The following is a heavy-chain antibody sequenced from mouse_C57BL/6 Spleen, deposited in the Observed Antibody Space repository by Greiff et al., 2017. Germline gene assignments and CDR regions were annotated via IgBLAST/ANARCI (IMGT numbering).Heavy chain of an antibody. CDR2: INPNNGGT. J-gene: IGHJ3*01. Sequence: EVQLQQSGPELVKPGASVKIPCKASGYTFTDYNMDWVKQSPGKSLEWIGDINPNNGGTIYNQKFKGKATLTVDKSSSTAYMELRSLTSEDTAVYYCARGGIYDGYYFAYWGQGTLVTVSA. V-gene: IGHV1-18*01. D-gene: IGHD2-3*01. CDR3: ARGGIYDGYYFAY. CDR1: GYTFTDYN.